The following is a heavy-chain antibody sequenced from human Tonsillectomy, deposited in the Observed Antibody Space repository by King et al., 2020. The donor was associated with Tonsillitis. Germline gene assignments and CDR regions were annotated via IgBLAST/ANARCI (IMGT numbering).Heavy chain of an antibody. CDR1: GFTFSSYA. CDR2: ISGSGGST. Sequence: VQLVESGGGLVQPGGSLRFSCAASGFTFSSYAMSWVRQAPGKGLEWVSAISGSGGSTYYADSVKGRFTISRDNSKNTLYLQMNSLRAADTAVYYCAKGGCSSTSCYYDCDYWGQGTLVTVSS. CDR3: AKGGCSSTSCYYDCDY. V-gene: IGHV3-23*04. J-gene: IGHJ4*02. D-gene: IGHD2-2*01.